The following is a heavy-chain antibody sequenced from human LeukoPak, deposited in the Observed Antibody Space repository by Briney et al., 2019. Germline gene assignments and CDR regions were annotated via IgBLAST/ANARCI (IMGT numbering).Heavy chain of an antibody. J-gene: IGHJ4*02. Sequence: SETLSLTCTVSGGSISSYYWSWIRQPPGKGLEWIGSIYYSGSTYYNSSLKSRVTISVDTSKNQYSLNLSSVTAADTAVYYCARHSSSAPLDYWGQGTLVTVSS. D-gene: IGHD6-6*01. CDR2: IYYSGST. CDR3: ARHSSSAPLDY. V-gene: IGHV4-39*01. CDR1: GGSISSYY.